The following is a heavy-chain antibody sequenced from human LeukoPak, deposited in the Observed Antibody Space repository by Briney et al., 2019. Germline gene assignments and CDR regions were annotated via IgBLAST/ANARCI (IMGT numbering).Heavy chain of an antibody. CDR1: GFTFSSYG. J-gene: IGHJ4*02. D-gene: IGHD6-19*01. CDR3: ARDLGSIAVAGTGVDY. Sequence: GGSLRLSCAASGFTFSSYGMHWVRQAPGKGLEWVAVIWYDGSNKYYADSVKGRFTISRDNSKNTLYLQMRSLRAEDTAVYYCARDLGSIAVAGTGVDYWGQGTLVTVSS. CDR2: IWYDGSNK. V-gene: IGHV3-33*01.